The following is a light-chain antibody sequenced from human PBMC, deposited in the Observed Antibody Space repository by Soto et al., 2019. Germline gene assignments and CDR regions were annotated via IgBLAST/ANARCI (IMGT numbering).Light chain of an antibody. Sequence: EIVLTQSPGTLSLSPGERATLSCRASQSVSSYLAWYQQKPGQAPRLLIYGASSRATGIPDRFSGSGSGIDFTLTISRLEPEDFAVYYCQQYGRPSRTFGQGTKVEIK. V-gene: IGKV3-20*01. CDR2: GAS. CDR3: QQYGRPSRT. J-gene: IGKJ1*01. CDR1: QSVSSY.